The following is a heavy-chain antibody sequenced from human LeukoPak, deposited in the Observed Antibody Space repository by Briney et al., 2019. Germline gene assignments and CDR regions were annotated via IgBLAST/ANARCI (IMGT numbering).Heavy chain of an antibody. J-gene: IGHJ3*01. Sequence: SETLSLTCTVSGASISSYYWSWIRQPAGKGLEWIGRFYTIGSTNYNPSLKSRVAISVDKSNDQFSLKLSSVTAADTAIYYCAREHYYDSSGYYYVESDAFDFWGQGTMVTVSS. CDR1: GASISSYY. CDR3: AREHYYDSSGYYYVESDAFDF. D-gene: IGHD3-22*01. V-gene: IGHV4-4*07. CDR2: FYTIGST.